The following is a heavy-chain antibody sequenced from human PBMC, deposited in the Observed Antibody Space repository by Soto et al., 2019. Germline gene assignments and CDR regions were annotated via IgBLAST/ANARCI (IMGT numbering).Heavy chain of an antibody. D-gene: IGHD5-18*01. CDR2: IGTSANTI. V-gene: IGHV3-11*01. Sequence: QVQLVESGGGLVKPGGSLRLSCAASGFPFSNYYMTWIRQAPGKGLEWLSYIGTSANTIYYADSVRGRFTISRDNAKNSLYLQMDNLRAEDTVVYYCARDHVDGYSYGSFGYWGQGALVSVSS. CDR3: ARDHVDGYSYGSFGY. J-gene: IGHJ4*02. CDR1: GFPFSNYY.